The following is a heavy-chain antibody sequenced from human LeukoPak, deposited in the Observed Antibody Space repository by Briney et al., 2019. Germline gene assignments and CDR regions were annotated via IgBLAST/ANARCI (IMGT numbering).Heavy chain of an antibody. CDR2: INPNSGGT. D-gene: IGHD6-25*01. CDR1: GYTFTGYY. V-gene: IGHV1-2*02. J-gene: IGHJ6*02. Sequence: ASVKVSCKASGYTFTGYYMHWVRQAPGQGLEWMGWINPNSGGTNYAQKFQGRVTMTRDTSISTAYMELRSLRSDDTAVYYCAREPGSYYGMDVWGQGTTVTVSS. CDR3: AREPGSYYGMDV.